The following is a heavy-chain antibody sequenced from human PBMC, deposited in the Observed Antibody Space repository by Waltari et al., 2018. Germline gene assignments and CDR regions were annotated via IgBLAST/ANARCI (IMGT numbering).Heavy chain of an antibody. D-gene: IGHD4-4*01. CDR2: IKEDGSEK. V-gene: IGHV3-7*01. J-gene: IGHJ4*02. CDR3: ARDPHYSNFDY. CDR1: GFTFSTYW. Sequence: EVQLVESGGALVQPGGSLRLSCAASGFTFSTYWMTWVRQAPGKGLEWLANIKEDGSEKNYVDSVKGRCTISRDNAKNSLYLQMNSLRAEDTAVYYCARDPHYSNFDYWGQGTLVTVSS.